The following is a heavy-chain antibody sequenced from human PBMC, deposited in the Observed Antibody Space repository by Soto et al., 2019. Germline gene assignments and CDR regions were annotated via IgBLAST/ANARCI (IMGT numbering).Heavy chain of an antibody. CDR3: ARGVTYYYDSSGYPKNTNWFDP. Sequence: HPGGSLRLSCAASGFTFSGYWMSWVRQAPGKGLEWVANIKQDGSEEYYVDSVKGRFTISRDNAKNSLYLQMNSLRAEDTAVYYCARGVTYYYDSSGYPKNTNWFDPWGQGTLVTVSS. J-gene: IGHJ5*02. CDR1: GFTFSGYW. CDR2: IKQDGSEE. V-gene: IGHV3-7*03. D-gene: IGHD3-22*01.